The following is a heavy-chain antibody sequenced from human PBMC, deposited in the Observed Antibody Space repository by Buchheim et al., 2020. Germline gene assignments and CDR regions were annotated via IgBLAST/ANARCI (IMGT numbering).Heavy chain of an antibody. V-gene: IGHV3-48*01. CDR1: GFTFSSYS. CDR2: ISSSSSTI. CDR3: ASTGTTGFYYYYMDV. D-gene: IGHD1-7*01. J-gene: IGHJ6*03. Sequence: EVQLVESGGGLVQPGGSLRLSCAASGFTFSSYSMNWVRPAPGKGLEWVSYISSSSSTIYYADSVKGRFTISRDNAKNSLYLQMNSLRAEDTAVYYCASTGTTGFYYYYMDVWGKGTT.